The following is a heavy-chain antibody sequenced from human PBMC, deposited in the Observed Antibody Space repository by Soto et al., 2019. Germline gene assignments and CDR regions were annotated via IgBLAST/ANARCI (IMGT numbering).Heavy chain of an antibody. CDR1: GGSISSYY. CDR3: ARDLGYCSSTSCYRGRRGARASGIDV. Sequence: ASETLSLTCTVSGGSISSYYWSWIRQPPGKGLEWIGYIYYSGSTNYNPSLKSRVTISVDTSKNQFSLKLSSVTAADTAVYYCARDLGYCSSTSCYRGRRGARASGIDVWGQGTTVTVSS. D-gene: IGHD2-2*01. CDR2: IYYSGST. V-gene: IGHV4-59*01. J-gene: IGHJ6*02.